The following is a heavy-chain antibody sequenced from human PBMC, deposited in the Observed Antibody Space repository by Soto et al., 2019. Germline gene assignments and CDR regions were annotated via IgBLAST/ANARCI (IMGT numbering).Heavy chain of an antibody. J-gene: IGHJ1*01. CDR3: ARHGGFCTTTRCREYFQY. CDR2: IYETGRT. V-gene: IGHV4-39*01. Sequence: QLRLQESGPGLVKPSETLSLTCSVSGGSINRSPYYWDWIRQSPGKGLEWIGSIYETGRTNHNPLLKSRVTMTVDTSRNQFSLKLSSVIAADTAVYYCARHGGFCTTTRCREYFQYWGQGALVTVTS. CDR1: GGSINRSPYY. D-gene: IGHD2-2*01.